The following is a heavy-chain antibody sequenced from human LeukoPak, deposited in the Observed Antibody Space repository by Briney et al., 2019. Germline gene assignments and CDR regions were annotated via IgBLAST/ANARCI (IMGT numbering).Heavy chain of an antibody. V-gene: IGHV4-34*01. D-gene: IGHD2-2*01. CDR3: ARHAPGYCSSTSCYFLDY. Sequence: SETLSLTCAVYGGSFSGYYWSWIRQPPGKGLEWIGEINHSGSTNYNPSLKSRVTISVDTSKNQFSLKLSSVTAADTAVYYCARHAPGYCSSTSCYFLDYWGQGTLVTVSS. CDR1: GGSFSGYY. J-gene: IGHJ4*02. CDR2: INHSGST.